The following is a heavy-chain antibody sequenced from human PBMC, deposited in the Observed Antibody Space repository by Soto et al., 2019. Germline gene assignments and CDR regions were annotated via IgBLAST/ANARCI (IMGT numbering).Heavy chain of an antibody. CDR3: AKTANGWFSAFDI. CDR1: GFTFSSYS. J-gene: IGHJ3*02. Sequence: GGSLRLSCVASGFTFSSYSMNWVRQVPGKGLEWVSYIRGVSDVIYYADSVKGRFTFSRDNSKNTLYLQMNSLRAEDTAVYYCAKTANGWFSAFDIWGQGTMVTVSS. V-gene: IGHV3-48*01. D-gene: IGHD6-19*01. CDR2: IRGVSDVI.